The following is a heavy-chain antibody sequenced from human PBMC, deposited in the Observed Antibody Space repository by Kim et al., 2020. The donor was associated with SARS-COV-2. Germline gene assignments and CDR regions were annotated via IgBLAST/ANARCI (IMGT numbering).Heavy chain of an antibody. J-gene: IGHJ4*02. CDR3: ARVELDLFGNDY. CDR1: GFTALNFW. CDR2: INTDGSEK. Sequence: GGSLRLSCACSGFTALNFWMTWVRQAPGKGLEWVATINTDGSEKYYGDSVRGRFTISRDNARNSLSLQMTSLRVDDTALYYCARVELDLFGNDYWGQGTLVTVSS. D-gene: IGHD3-10*01. V-gene: IGHV3-7*03.